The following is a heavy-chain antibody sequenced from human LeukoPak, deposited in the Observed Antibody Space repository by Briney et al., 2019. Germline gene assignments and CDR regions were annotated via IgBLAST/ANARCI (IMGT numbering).Heavy chain of an antibody. CDR1: GYTFTSYA. CDR2: INTNTGNP. J-gene: IGHJ6*03. D-gene: IGHD2-2*03. CDR3: ARVRGYCSSTSCYPNYYYYMDV. V-gene: IGHV7-4-1*02. Sequence: ASVKVSCKASGYTFTSYAMNWVRQAPGQGVEWMGWINTNTGNPTYAQGFTGRFVFSLDTSVSTAYLQISSLKAEDTAVYYCARVRGYCSSTSCYPNYYYYMDVWGKGTTVTVSS.